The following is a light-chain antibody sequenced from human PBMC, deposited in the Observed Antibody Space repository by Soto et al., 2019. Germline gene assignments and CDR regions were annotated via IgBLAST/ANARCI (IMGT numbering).Light chain of an antibody. CDR3: QQLNSYPIT. J-gene: IGKJ5*01. CDR1: QGISSY. V-gene: IGKV1-9*01. CDR2: AAS. Sequence: DIQLTQWPSFLSASVGDRVTITCRASQGISSYLAWYQQKPGKAPKLLIYAASTLQSGVPSRFSGSGSGTEFTLTISSLQPEDFATDYCQQLNSYPITFGQGTRLEIK.